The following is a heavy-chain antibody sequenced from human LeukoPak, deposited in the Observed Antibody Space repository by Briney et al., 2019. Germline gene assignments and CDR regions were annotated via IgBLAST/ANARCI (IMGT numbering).Heavy chain of an antibody. CDR2: ISAYNGNT. D-gene: IGHD3-22*01. CDR3: ASIDSSGYYGDY. CDR1: GYTFTSYG. Sequence: GASVKVSCKASGYTFTSYGISWVRQAPGQGLEWMGWISAYNGNTNYAQKLQGRVTMTTDTFTRTAYMELRSLRSDDTAVYYCASIDSSGYYGDYWGQGTLVTVSS. V-gene: IGHV1-18*01. J-gene: IGHJ4*02.